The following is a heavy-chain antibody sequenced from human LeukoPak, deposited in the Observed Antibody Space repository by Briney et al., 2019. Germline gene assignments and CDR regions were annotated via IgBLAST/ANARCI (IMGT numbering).Heavy chain of an antibody. CDR2: ISAYNGNT. V-gene: IGHV1-18*01. Sequence: ASVKVSCKASGYTFTSYGISWVRQAPGQGLEWMGWISAYNGNTNYAQKLQGRVTMTTDTSTSTAYMELRSLRSDDTAVYYCARTASASYERGAFDYWGQGTLVTVSS. D-gene: IGHD1-26*01. CDR1: GYTFTSYG. J-gene: IGHJ4*02. CDR3: ARTASASYERGAFDY.